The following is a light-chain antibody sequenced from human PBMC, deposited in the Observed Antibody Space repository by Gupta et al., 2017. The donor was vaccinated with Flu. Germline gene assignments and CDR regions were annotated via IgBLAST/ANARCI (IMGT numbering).Light chain of an antibody. CDR1: SNDVVGSNR. V-gene: IGLV2-11*01. J-gene: IGLJ1*01. CDR3: SSHAGRGTWV. Sequence: QSAPTQPRSVSGSPGQSVTISCTGSSNDVVGSNRVSWYQQRPDKAPKLILYDVTERPSGVPDRFSGSKSGNTASLTISGRQDDDEADYYCSSHAGRGTWVFGTGTTVIVL. CDR2: DVT.